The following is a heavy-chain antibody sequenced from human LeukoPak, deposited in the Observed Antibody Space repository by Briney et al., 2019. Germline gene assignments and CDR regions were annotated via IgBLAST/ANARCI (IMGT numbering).Heavy chain of an antibody. Sequence: GGSLRLSCAASGFTVSSNYMSWVRQAPGKGLEWVSVIYSGGSTYYADSVKGRFTISRDNSKNTLYLQMNSLRAEDTAVYYCARGEEDCSGGSCYAGVYFDYWGQGTLVTVSS. CDR1: GFTVSSNY. CDR3: ARGEEDCSGGSCYAGVYFDY. V-gene: IGHV3-66*01. D-gene: IGHD2-15*01. J-gene: IGHJ4*02. CDR2: IYSGGST.